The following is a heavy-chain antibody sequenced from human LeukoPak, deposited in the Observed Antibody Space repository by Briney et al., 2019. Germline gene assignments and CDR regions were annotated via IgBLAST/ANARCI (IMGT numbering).Heavy chain of an antibody. CDR2: IYHSGST. Sequence: SETLSLTCTVSGYSISSGYYWGWIRQPPGKGLEWIGSIYHSGSTYYNPSLKSRVTISVDTSKNQFSLKLSSVTAADTAVYYCARVDSINWYDSRGYFDYWGQGTLVTVSS. CDR3: ARVDSINWYDSRGYFDY. CDR1: GYSISSGYY. V-gene: IGHV4-38-2*02. D-gene: IGHD6-13*01. J-gene: IGHJ4*02.